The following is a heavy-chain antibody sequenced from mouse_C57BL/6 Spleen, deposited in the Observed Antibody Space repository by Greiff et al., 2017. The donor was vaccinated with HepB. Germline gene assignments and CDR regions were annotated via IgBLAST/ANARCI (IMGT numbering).Heavy chain of an antibody. CDR2: INPSSGYT. CDR1: GYTFTSYT. D-gene: IGHD2-4*01. Sequence: VQLQQSGAELARPGASVKMSCKASGYTFTSYTMHWVKQRPGQGLEWIGYINPSSGYTKSNQKFKDKATLTADKSSSTAYMQLRSLTSEDSAVYDCARSDYATWFAYWGQGTLVTVSA. V-gene: IGHV1-4*01. J-gene: IGHJ3*01. CDR3: ARSDYATWFAY.